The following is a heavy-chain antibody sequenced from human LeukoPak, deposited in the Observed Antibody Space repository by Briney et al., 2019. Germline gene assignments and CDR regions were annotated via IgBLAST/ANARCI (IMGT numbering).Heavy chain of an antibody. J-gene: IGHJ5*02. CDR1: GFTFSSYW. CDR3: TRGVAAAPNSFDP. V-gene: IGHV3-74*01. Sequence: GGSLRLSCAASGFTFSSYWMHWVRQVPGKGLVWVSRINSDGGSTSYADSVKGRFTISRDNAENTLYLQMNSLRGEDTAVYYCTRGVAAAPNSFDPWGQGTLVTVSS. D-gene: IGHD6-13*01. CDR2: INSDGGST.